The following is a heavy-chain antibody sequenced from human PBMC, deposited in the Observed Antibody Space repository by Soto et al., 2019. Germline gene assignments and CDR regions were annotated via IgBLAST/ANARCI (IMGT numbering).Heavy chain of an antibody. V-gene: IGHV4-59*01. CDR2: IYYSGST. CDR3: ARRGYSGYDFRNWFDP. CDR1: GGSISSYY. J-gene: IGHJ5*02. Sequence: SETLSLTCTVSGGSISSYYWSWIRQPPGKGLEWIGYIYYSGSTNYNPSLKSRVTISVDTSKNQFSLKLSSVTAADTAVYYCARRGYSGYDFRNWFDPWGQGTLVTVS. D-gene: IGHD5-12*01.